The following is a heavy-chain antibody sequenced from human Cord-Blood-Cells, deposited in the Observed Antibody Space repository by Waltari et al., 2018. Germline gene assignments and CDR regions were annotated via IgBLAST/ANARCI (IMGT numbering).Heavy chain of an antibody. Sequence: QVQLVQSGAEVKKPGASVKVSCKASGYTFPGYYLNWVRQAPGQGLEWMGWINPNSGGTNYAQKFQGWVTMTRDTSISTAYMELSRLRSDDTAVYYCARDGNYGSGSYDYWGQGTLVTVSS. D-gene: IGHD3-10*01. CDR1: GYTFPGYY. CDR2: INPNSGGT. V-gene: IGHV1-2*04. CDR3: ARDGNYGSGSYDY. J-gene: IGHJ4*02.